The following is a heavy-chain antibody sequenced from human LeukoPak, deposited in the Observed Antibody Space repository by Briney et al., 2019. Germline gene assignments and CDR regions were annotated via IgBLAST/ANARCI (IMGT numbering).Heavy chain of an antibody. CDR2: ISYDGSNK. V-gene: IGHV3-30*18. CDR1: GFTFSSYG. D-gene: IGHD5-24*01. CDR3: AKSWPGEMATTFDY. Sequence: GGSLRLSCAASGFTFSSYGMHWVRQAPGKGLEWVADISYDGSNKYYADSVKGRFTISRNNYKNTLYLQMNILTTEDTSFYYCAKSWPGEMATTFDYWGQGNLVSVSS. J-gene: IGHJ4*02.